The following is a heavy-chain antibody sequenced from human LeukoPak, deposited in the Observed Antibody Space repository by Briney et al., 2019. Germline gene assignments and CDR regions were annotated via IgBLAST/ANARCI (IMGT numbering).Heavy chain of an antibody. CDR1: VVTFSDYY. Sequence: PGGSLRLSCAASVVTFSDYYMSWSRQSPGKGLEWVSCISSSGSTIKYADSVKGRFTDSTDNAKNSLYLQMKSLSAEDTAVYYCARDLGYSIPDYWGEGTLVIAS. J-gene: IGHJ4*02. CDR3: ARDLGYSIPDY. D-gene: IGHD5-12*01. V-gene: IGHV3-11*01. CDR2: ISSSGSTI.